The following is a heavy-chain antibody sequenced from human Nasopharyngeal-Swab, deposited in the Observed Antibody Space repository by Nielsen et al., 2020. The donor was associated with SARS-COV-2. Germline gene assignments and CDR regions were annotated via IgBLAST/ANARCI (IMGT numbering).Heavy chain of an antibody. J-gene: IGHJ6*03. CDR3: AGDGGARSLSYYYYYYMDV. D-gene: IGHD1-26*01. Sequence: WIRQPPGKGLEWVSSISSSSSYIYYADSVKGRFTISRDNAKNSLYLQMNSLRAEDTAVYYCAGDGGARSLSYYYYYYMDVWGKGTTVTVSS. V-gene: IGHV3-21*01. CDR2: ISSSSSYI.